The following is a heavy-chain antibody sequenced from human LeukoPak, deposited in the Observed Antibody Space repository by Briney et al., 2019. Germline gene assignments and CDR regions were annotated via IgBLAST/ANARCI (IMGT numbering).Heavy chain of an antibody. CDR2: IYYSGST. CDR3: ARGSSWSRVDY. J-gene: IGHJ4*02. CDR1: GGSISSYY. Sequence: KPSETLSLTCTVSGGSISSYYWSWIRQPPGKGLEWIGYIYYSGSTNYNPSLKSRVTISVDTSKNQFSLKLSSVTAADTAVYYCARGSSWSRVDYWGQGTLVTVSS. V-gene: IGHV4-59*01. D-gene: IGHD6-13*01.